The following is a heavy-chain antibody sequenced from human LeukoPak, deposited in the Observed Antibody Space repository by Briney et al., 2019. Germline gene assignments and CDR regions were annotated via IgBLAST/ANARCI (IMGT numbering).Heavy chain of an antibody. Sequence: GGSLRLSCAASGFSFNSYPMHWVRQAPGKGLEWVAVISYDGSNKYYADSVKGRFTISRDNSKNTLYLQMNSLRAEDTAVYYCARGATVVILSTFDYWGQGTLVTVSS. J-gene: IGHJ4*02. CDR2: ISYDGSNK. D-gene: IGHD4-23*01. CDR3: ARGATVVILSTFDY. V-gene: IGHV3-30-3*01. CDR1: GFSFNSYP.